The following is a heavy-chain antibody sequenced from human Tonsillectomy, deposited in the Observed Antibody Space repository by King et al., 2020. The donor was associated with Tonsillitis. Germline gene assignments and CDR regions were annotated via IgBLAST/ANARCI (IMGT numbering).Heavy chain of an antibody. J-gene: IGHJ1*01. CDR1: GYSISSGYY. V-gene: IGHV4-38-2*02. D-gene: IGHD2-8*02. CDR3: ALVLGERRDEYFQH. CDR2: IYHSGST. Sequence: QLQESGPGLVKPSETLSLTCTVSGYSISSGYYWGWIRQPPGKGLEWIGSIYHSGSTYYNPSLKSRVTISVDTSKNQFSLKLSSVTAADTAVYYCALVLGERRDEYFQHWGQGTLVTVSS.